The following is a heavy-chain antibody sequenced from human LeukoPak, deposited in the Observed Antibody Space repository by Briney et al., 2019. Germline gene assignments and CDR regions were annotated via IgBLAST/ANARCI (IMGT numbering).Heavy chain of an antibody. CDR1: GFTFSSYA. J-gene: IGHJ5*02. V-gene: IGHV3-30*04. Sequence: TGGSLRLSCAASGFTFSSYAMHWVRQAPGKGLEWVAVISYDGSNKYYADSVKGRFTISRDNSKNTLYLQMNSLRAEDTAVYYCAREGRYSSSWTNSGRLSNWFDPWGQGTLVTVSS. CDR2: ISYDGSNK. D-gene: IGHD6-13*01. CDR3: AREGRYSSSWTNSGRLSNWFDP.